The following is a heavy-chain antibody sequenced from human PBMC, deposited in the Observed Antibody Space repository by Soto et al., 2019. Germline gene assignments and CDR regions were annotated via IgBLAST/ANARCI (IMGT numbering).Heavy chain of an antibody. D-gene: IGHD7-27*01. CDR2: IYDGGST. Sequence: QVQLQESGPGLVKPSETLSLTCTVSGGSISNVNDCWSWIRQSPDKGLEWIGHIYDGGSTYNNPSLKXRXTXSXXTSKNQFPLKLSSVTVADTAVYYCARGPSGDKVDHWGQGTLVSVSS. J-gene: IGHJ4*02. V-gene: IGHV4-30-4*01. CDR3: ARGPSGDKVDH. CDR1: GGSISNVNDC.